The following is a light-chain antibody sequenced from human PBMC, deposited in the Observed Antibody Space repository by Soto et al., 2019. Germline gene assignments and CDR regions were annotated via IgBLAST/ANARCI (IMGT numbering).Light chain of an antibody. Sequence: IVMTQSPATLSVSPGEGATLSCRASQSVYSNLAWYQQKPGQAPRLLIYAASTRASGIPARFSGGGSGTEFTLTISSLQSEDFAVYYCQQYTNWPPYTFGQGTKLEIK. CDR2: AAS. CDR3: QQYTNWPPYT. CDR1: QSVYSN. V-gene: IGKV3-15*01. J-gene: IGKJ2*01.